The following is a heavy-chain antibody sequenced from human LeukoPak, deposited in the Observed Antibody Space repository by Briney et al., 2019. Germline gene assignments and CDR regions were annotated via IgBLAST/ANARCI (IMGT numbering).Heavy chain of an antibody. CDR2: IYYSGRT. CDR3: ARITAAEDY. CDR1: GGSISSSSYY. J-gene: IGHJ4*02. Sequence: SETLSLTCTVSGGSISSSSYYWGWIRPPPGKGLEWIGSIYYSGRTYYNPSFKSRVTISVDTSKNQFSLKLTSVTAADTAVYYCARITAAEDYWGQGTLVTVSS. V-gene: IGHV4-39*01. D-gene: IGHD6-13*01.